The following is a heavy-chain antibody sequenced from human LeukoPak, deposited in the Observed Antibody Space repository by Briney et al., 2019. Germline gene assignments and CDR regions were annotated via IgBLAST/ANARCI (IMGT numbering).Heavy chain of an antibody. CDR2: LTGDGDST. Sequence: GGSLRLSCAASGFTFSNYAMCWVRQAPGKGLEWVSTLTGDGDSTYYTDSVQGRFTISRDNSKNTLYLQMNSLRADDTAVYYCAKSLSSGWSFYYFDYWGQGTLVTVSS. J-gene: IGHJ4*02. D-gene: IGHD6-19*01. V-gene: IGHV3-23*01. CDR1: GFTFSNYA. CDR3: AKSLSSGWSFYYFDY.